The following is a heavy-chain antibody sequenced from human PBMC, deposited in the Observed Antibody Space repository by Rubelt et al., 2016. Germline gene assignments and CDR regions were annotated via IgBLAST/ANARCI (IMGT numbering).Heavy chain of an antibody. J-gene: IGHJ4*02. D-gene: IGHD2-21*01. V-gene: IGHV1-46*01. CDR3: AREVMAISDY. CDR2: INPSGGST. CDR1: GYTFTSYY. Sequence: QVQLVQSGAEVKKPGASVKVSCKASGYTFTSYYMHWVRQALGQGLAWMGIINPSGGSTSYAQKFQGRGTMTRDTSTSTVDMELRSLRSDDTAVYYCAREVMAISDYWGQGTLVTVSS.